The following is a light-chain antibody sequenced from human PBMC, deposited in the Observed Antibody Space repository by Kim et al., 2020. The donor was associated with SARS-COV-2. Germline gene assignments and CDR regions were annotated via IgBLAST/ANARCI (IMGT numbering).Light chain of an antibody. J-gene: IGKJ5*01. CDR3: QQRSNWPRNT. CDR2: DAS. CDR1: QSVSPY. V-gene: IGKV3-11*01. Sequence: SPGETATRSCRDSQSVSPYLAGYQQKPGQAPRLLIYDASNRATGIPARFSGSGSGTDFTLTISSLEAEDSAVYYCQQRSNWPRNTFGQGTRLEIK.